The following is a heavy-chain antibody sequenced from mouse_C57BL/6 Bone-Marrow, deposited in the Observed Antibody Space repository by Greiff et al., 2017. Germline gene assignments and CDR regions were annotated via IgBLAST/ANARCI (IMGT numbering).Heavy chain of an antibody. CDR3: ARGTKRYVAY. V-gene: IGHV1-7*01. Sequence: QVQLQQSGAELAKPGASVKLSCKASGYTFTSYWMHWVKQRPGQGLEWIGYITPSSGYTKYNQKFKDKATLTADKSSSTAYMQLSSLTYADSAVDYCARGTKRYVAYWGQGTLVTVSA. CDR2: ITPSSGYT. D-gene: IGHD1-1*01. CDR1: GYTFTSYW. J-gene: IGHJ3*01.